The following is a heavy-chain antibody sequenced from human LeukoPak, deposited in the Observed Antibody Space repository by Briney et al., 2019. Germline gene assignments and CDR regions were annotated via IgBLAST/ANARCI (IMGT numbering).Heavy chain of an antibody. CDR3: ARDLGLRLGELSLYYFDY. CDR2: LIPIFGTA. J-gene: IGHJ4*02. V-gene: IGHV1-69*13. Sequence: SLKVSCKTSGGTFSSYAISWVRQAPGQGLEWMGGLIPIFGTANYAQKFQGRVTITADESTSTANMELSSPRSEDTAVYYCARDLGLRLGELSLYYFDYWGQGTLVTVSS. CDR1: GGTFSSYA. D-gene: IGHD3-16*02.